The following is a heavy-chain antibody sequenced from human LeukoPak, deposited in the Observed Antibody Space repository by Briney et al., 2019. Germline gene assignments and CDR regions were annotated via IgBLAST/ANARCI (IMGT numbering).Heavy chain of an antibody. CDR2: INPNSGGT. Sequence: AASVKVSCKASGYTFTGYYMHWVRQAPGHGLGWMGRINPNSGGTNYAQKFQGRVTMTRDTSISTAYMELSRLRSDDTAVYYCARDRLSSGYYDFDYWGQGTLVTVSS. D-gene: IGHD3-22*01. J-gene: IGHJ4*02. CDR1: GYTFTGYY. CDR3: ARDRLSSGYYDFDY. V-gene: IGHV1-2*06.